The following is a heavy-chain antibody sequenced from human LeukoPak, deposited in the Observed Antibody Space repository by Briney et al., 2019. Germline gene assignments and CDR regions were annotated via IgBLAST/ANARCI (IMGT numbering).Heavy chain of an antibody. CDR2: ISGNGDST. J-gene: IGHJ4*02. CDR3: AKKVGLVSAPLYYFDL. D-gene: IGHD6-6*01. Sequence: PGRSVRRSCAASGFTIDDYARHWLRQAPGQGLEWVSAISGNGDSTYYADSVKGRFTISRDNSENTLYLQMNSLRAEETSIYYCAKKVGLVSAPLYYFDLCGQGSLVTVSS. CDR1: GFTIDDYA. V-gene: IGHV3-23*01.